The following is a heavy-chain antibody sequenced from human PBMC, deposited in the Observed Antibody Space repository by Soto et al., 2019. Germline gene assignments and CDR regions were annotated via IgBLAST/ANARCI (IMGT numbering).Heavy chain of an antibody. V-gene: IGHV3-48*03. CDR1: GHTFSNFA. J-gene: IGHJ4*02. Sequence: GGSLRLSCEASGHTFSNFAMGWVRQAPGKGLEWVSYISSGGSAIYYADSVKGRFTISRDNAKNSLYLQMNSLRAEDTAVYYCARFNIVLDRTFDYWGQGTMVTVS. D-gene: IGHD2-21*01. CDR2: ISSGGSAI. CDR3: ARFNIVLDRTFDY.